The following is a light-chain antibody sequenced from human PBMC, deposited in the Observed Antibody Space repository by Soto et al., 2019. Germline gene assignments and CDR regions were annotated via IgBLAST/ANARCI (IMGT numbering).Light chain of an antibody. CDR3: QSYDSSLGGNDV. Sequence: QSVLTQPPSASGTPGQRVTISCSGSSSNIGSNYVYWYQQLAGSLIYGSTNRPSGVPDRFSGSKSGTSASLAITGLQAEDEADYYCQSYDSSLGGNDVFGTGTKVTVL. V-gene: IGLV1-40*01. J-gene: IGLJ1*01. CDR1: SSNIGSNY. CDR2: GST.